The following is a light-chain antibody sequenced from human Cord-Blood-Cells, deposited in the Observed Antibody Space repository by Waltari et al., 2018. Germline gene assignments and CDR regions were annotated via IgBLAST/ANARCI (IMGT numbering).Light chain of an antibody. CDR2: LGS. Sequence: DIVMTQSPLSLPVTPGEPVSISCRSSQSLLHSNGYNYLDWYLQKPGQSPQLLIYLGSNRASGVPDRFSGSGSDTDFTLKISRVEAEDVGVYYCMQALQTLLTFGGGTKVEIK. CDR1: QSLLHSNGYNY. CDR3: MQALQTLLT. V-gene: IGKV2-28*01. J-gene: IGKJ4*01.